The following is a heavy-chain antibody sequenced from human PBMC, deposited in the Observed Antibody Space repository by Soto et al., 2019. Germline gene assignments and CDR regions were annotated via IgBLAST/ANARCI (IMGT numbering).Heavy chain of an antibody. J-gene: IGHJ3*02. Sequence: GGSLRLSCAASGFTVSSNYMSWVRQAPGKGLEWVSVIYSGGSTYYADSVKGRFTISRDNSKNTLYLQMNSLRAEDTAVYYCARVVSDWDDAFDIWGQGTMVTVSS. CDR1: GFTVSSNY. CDR2: IYSGGST. CDR3: ARVVSDWDDAFDI. D-gene: IGHD3-9*01. V-gene: IGHV3-53*01.